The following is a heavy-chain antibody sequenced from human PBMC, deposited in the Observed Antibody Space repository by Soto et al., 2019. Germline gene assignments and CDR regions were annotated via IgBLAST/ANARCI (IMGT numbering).Heavy chain of an antibody. D-gene: IGHD6-13*01. V-gene: IGHV3-30*18. J-gene: IGHJ4*02. CDR1: GFTFSSYG. CDR3: AKDLSPLTAGTPYYFDY. CDR2: ISYDGSNK. Sequence: GGSLRLSCAASGFTFSSYGMHWVRQAPGKGLEWVAVISYDGSNKYYADSVKGRFTISRDNSKNTLYLQMNSLRAEDTAVYYCAKDLSPLTAGTPYYFDYWGQGTLVTVSS.